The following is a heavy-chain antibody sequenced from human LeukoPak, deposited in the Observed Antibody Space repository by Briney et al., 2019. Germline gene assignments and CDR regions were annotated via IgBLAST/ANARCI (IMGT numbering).Heavy chain of an antibody. CDR1: GGSISSYY. CDR2: IYYSGST. CDR3: ARMGDGYSSSWYTDYYYYYYMDV. V-gene: IGHV4-59*01. J-gene: IGHJ6*03. D-gene: IGHD6-13*01. Sequence: PSETLSLTCTVSGGSISSYYWSWIRQPPGKGLEWIGYIYYSGSTNYNPSLKSRVAISVDTSKNQFSLKLSSVTAADTAVYYCARMGDGYSSSWYTDYYYYYYMDVWGKGTTVTISS.